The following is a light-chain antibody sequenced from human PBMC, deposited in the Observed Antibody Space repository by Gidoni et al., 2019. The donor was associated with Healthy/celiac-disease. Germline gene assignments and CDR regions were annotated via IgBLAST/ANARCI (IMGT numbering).Light chain of an antibody. CDR1: SLRSYY. Sequence: SSELTQAPAVSVALGQTVRITCQGDSLRSYYASWYQQKPGQAPVLVIYGKNNRPSGIPDRFSGSSSGNTASLTITGAQAEDEADYYCNSRDSSGNRAVFGGGTQLTVL. CDR2: GKN. J-gene: IGLJ7*01. V-gene: IGLV3-19*01. CDR3: NSRDSSGNRAV.